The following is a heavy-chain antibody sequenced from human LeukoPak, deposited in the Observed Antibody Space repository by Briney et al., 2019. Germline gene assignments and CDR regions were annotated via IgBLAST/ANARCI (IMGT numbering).Heavy chain of an antibody. Sequence: GGSLRLSCGASGFTFSSYAMSWVLQTPGRGLEWVAGVSPSGGRTVYADSAEGRFTISRDNSNDTVYLQLNSLRAEDSALYYCAKVRGVECSSPACYYYDAWGQGTPVTVSS. D-gene: IGHD2-2*01. V-gene: IGHV3-23*01. J-gene: IGHJ4*02. CDR2: VSPSGGRT. CDR3: AKVRGVECSSPACYYYDA. CDR1: GFTFSSYA.